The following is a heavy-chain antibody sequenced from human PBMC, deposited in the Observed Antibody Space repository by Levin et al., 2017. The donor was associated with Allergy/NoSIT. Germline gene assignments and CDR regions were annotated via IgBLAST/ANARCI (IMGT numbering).Heavy chain of an antibody. CDR1: GFTFSTYW. CDR2: IDSDGSGT. V-gene: IGHV3-74*01. CDR3: ARVTPSGDRGYYYYGMDV. D-gene: IGHD2-21*01. Sequence: GGSLRLSCAVSGFTFSTYWMHWVRQVPGKGLECISRIDSDGSGTNYADSVKGRFTVSRDNAKNMLYLQMNSLRADDTAVYYCARVTPSGDRGYYYYGMDVWGQGTTVTVS. J-gene: IGHJ6*02.